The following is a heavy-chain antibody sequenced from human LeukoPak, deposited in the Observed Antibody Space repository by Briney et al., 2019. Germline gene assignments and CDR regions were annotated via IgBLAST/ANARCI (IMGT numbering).Heavy chain of an antibody. V-gene: IGHV3-74*01. J-gene: IGHJ4*02. CDR2: INSDGSDT. Sequence: GGSLRLSCAASGFTFRSYWMHWVRQVPGKGLVWVSRINSDGSDTTYADSVKGRFTISRDNAKNTLYLHMNSLRGEDTAVYYCVRVYDHGSLYYFDYWGQGTLVTVSS. CDR3: VRVYDHGSLYYFDY. CDR1: GFTFRSYW. D-gene: IGHD3-3*01.